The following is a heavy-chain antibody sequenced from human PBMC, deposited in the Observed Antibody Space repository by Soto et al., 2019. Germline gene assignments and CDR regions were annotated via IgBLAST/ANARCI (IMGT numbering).Heavy chain of an antibody. Sequence: SETLSLTCTVSGGSISSYYWSWIRQPPGKGLEWIGYIYYSGSTNYNPSLKSRVTISVATSKNQFSLKLSSVTAADTAVYYCARRGPHCSSTICSYFDYWGQGTLVTVSS. J-gene: IGHJ4*02. V-gene: IGHV4-59*08. CDR1: GGSISSYY. CDR3: ARRGPHCSSTICSYFDY. D-gene: IGHD2-2*01. CDR2: IYYSGST.